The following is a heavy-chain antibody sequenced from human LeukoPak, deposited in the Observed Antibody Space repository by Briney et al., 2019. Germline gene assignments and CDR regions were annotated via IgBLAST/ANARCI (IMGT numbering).Heavy chain of an antibody. CDR3: ARGPGPADDGGGYCFDY. D-gene: IGHD3-22*01. CDR1: GYTFTSYG. Sequence: EASVKVSCKASGYTFTSYGISWVRQAPGQGLEWMGWISAYNGNTNYAQKLQGRVTMTTDTSTSTAYMELRSLRSEDTALYYCARGPGPADDGGGYCFDYWGQGTLVTVSS. J-gene: IGHJ4*02. V-gene: IGHV1-18*01. CDR2: ISAYNGNT.